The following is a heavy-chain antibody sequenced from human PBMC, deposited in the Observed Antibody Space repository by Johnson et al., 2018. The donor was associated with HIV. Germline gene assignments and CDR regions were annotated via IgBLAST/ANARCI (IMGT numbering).Heavy chain of an antibody. D-gene: IGHD4-17*01. CDR2: IHSGGTT. CDR1: DFTVSGNY. V-gene: IGHV3-53*01. Sequence: VQLVESGGGLIQPGGSLRLSCAASDFTVSGNYMSWVRQAPGKGLEWVSLIHSGGTTFYADPVSGRFTISRDSSKNTLYLQMKSLRVEDTAVYYCARSPETGDRLWRAFDIWRHGTMVTVSS. CDR3: ARSPETGDRLWRAFDI. J-gene: IGHJ3*02.